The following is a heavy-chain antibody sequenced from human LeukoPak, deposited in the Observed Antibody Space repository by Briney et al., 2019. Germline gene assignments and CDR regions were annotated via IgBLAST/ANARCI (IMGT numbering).Heavy chain of an antibody. Sequence: PGGSLRLSCAASGFTFSSYAMSWVRQAPGKGLEWVSTISGSGSRTYYADSVKGRFTISRDNSKNTLYLQMNSLRAEDTAVYYCAKDRIPRDGYNEIDYWGQGTLVTVSS. D-gene: IGHD5-24*01. CDR2: ISGSGSRT. CDR1: GFTFSSYA. J-gene: IGHJ4*02. CDR3: AKDRIPRDGYNEIDY. V-gene: IGHV3-23*01.